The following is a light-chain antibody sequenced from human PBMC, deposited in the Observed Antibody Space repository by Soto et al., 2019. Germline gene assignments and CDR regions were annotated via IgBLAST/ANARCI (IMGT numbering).Light chain of an antibody. J-gene: IGLJ2*01. CDR2: EDN. CDR3: QSYDSSNQV. V-gene: IGLV6-57*01. CDR1: SGSIASNY. Sequence: NFMLTQPHSVSASPGKTVTISCTRSSGSIASNYVQWYQQRPGSSPTTMIYEDNQRPSGVPDRFSGSIDSSSNSASLTISGLKTEDEADYYCQSYDSSNQVFGGGTKLTVL.